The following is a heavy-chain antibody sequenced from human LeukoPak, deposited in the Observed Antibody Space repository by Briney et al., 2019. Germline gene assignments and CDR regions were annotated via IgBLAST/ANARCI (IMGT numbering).Heavy chain of an antibody. Sequence: PSETLSLTCTVSGGSIGSYYWSWIRQPPGKGLEWIGYIYYSGSTDYNPSLKGRVTISVDTSKNQFSLKLSSVTAADTAVYYCARHPLAEGQWQFDYWGQGTLVTVSS. D-gene: IGHD6-19*01. CDR2: IYYSGST. J-gene: IGHJ4*02. V-gene: IGHV4-59*08. CDR3: ARHPLAEGQWQFDY. CDR1: GGSIGSYY.